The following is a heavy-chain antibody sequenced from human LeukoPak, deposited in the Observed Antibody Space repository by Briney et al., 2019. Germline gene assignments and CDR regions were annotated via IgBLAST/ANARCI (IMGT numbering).Heavy chain of an antibody. CDR2: INHSGST. Sequence: SETLSLTCAVYGGSFTGNYWRWIRQPPGKELEWIGEINHSGSTKYNPSLKSRVTMSVDASTNQFFLRLTSVTAADTAVYYCACNAVRYSAYDREEDPSDIWGQGTMVTVSS. V-gene: IGHV4-34*01. CDR1: GGSFTGNY. CDR3: ACNAVRYSAYDREEDPSDI. J-gene: IGHJ3*02. D-gene: IGHD5-12*01.